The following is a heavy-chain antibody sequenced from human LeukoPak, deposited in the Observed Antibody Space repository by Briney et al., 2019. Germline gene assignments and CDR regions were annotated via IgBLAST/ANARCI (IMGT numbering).Heavy chain of an antibody. CDR3: AKDGLAGVTIFGVVTQNLLYYFDC. D-gene: IGHD3-3*01. CDR2: ISGSGGRT. J-gene: IGHJ4*02. V-gene: IGHV3-23*01. Sequence: GGSLRLSCAASGFTFSSYGMSWVRQAPGKGLEWVSSISGSGGRTYYADSVKGRFTISRDNSKNTLYLQMNSLRAEDTAVYYCAKDGLAGVTIFGVVTQNLLYYFDCWGQGTLVTVSS. CDR1: GFTFSSYG.